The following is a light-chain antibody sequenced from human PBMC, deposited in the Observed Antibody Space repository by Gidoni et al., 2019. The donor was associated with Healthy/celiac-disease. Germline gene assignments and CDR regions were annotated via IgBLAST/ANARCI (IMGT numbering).Light chain of an antibody. Sequence: EIVLTQSPNFQCVTPKEKVTITCRASQSSGSSLQWYQQKPDQSPRLLIKYASQSLSGVPSSFSGSGSGTDFTLTINSLEVEDAATYYCHHSSSLPGTFGQGTKVEIK. CDR2: YAS. CDR3: HHSSSLPGT. V-gene: IGKV6-21*01. CDR1: QSSGSS. J-gene: IGKJ1*01.